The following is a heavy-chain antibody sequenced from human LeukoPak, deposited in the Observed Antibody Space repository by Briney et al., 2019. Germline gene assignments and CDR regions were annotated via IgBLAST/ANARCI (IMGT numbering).Heavy chain of an antibody. CDR1: GYTFTGYY. J-gene: IGHJ3*02. CDR3: ARDGVYYDSSGYYESHAFDI. V-gene: IGHV1-2*04. D-gene: IGHD3-22*01. Sequence: ASVKVSCEASGYTFTGYYMHWVRQAPGQGLEWMGWINPNSGGTNYARKFQGWVTMTRDTSISTAYMELSRLRSDDTAVYYCARDGVYYDSSGYYESHAFDIWGQGTMVTVSS. CDR2: INPNSGGT.